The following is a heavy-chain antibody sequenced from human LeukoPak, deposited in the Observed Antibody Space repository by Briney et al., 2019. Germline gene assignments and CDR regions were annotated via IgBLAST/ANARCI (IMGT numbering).Heavy chain of an antibody. Sequence: GSLRLSCAASGFTFSSYSMNWVRQAPGKGLEWVSSISSSSSYIYYADSVKGRFTISRDNAKNSLYLQMNSLRAEDTAVYYCARGHYYGSGSYYRQGIFDYWGQGTLVTVSS. CDR1: GFTFSSYS. J-gene: IGHJ4*02. CDR2: ISSSSSYI. CDR3: ARGHYYGSGSYYRQGIFDY. V-gene: IGHV3-21*01. D-gene: IGHD3-10*01.